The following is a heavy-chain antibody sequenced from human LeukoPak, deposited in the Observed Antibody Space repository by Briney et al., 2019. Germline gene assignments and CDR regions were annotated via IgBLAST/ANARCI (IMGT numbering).Heavy chain of an antibody. V-gene: IGHV4-39*01. CDR1: GGSTSSSSYY. CDR3: ARVYNWGFDY. J-gene: IGHJ4*02. Sequence: PSETLSLTCTVSGGSTSSSSYYWGWIRQPPGKGLEWIGSIYYSGSTYYNPSLKSRVTISVDTSKNQFSLKLSSVTAADTAVYYCARVYNWGFDYWGQGTLVTVSS. D-gene: IGHD1-1*01. CDR2: IYYSGST.